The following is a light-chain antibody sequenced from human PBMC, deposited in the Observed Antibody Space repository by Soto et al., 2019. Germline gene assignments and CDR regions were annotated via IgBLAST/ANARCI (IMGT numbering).Light chain of an antibody. J-gene: IGKJ1*01. CDR1: QSVSSSY. V-gene: IGKV3-20*01. CDR3: QLYGSSPRT. CDR2: GAS. Sequence: EIVLTQSPGTLSLSPGERATLSCRASQSVSSSYLAWYQQKPDQAPRLLIYGASSRDTGIPDRFSGSGSGTDFTLTISRLEPEDSAVYYCQLYGSSPRTFGQGTKVEIK.